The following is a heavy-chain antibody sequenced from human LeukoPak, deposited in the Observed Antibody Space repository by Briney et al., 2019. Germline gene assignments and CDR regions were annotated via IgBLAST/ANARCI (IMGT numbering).Heavy chain of an antibody. CDR2: ISSNGGST. CDR3: ARVLRGPDPSRTPHLRGYSYGPGYYGMDV. J-gene: IGHJ6*02. CDR1: GFTFSSYA. V-gene: IGHV3-64*01. D-gene: IGHD5-18*01. Sequence: GGSLRLSCAASGFTFSSYAMHWVRQAPGKGLEYVSAISSNGGSTYYANSVKGRFTISRDNSKNTLYLQMGSLRAEDMAVYYCARVLRGPDPSRTPHLRGYSYGPGYYGMDVWGQGTTVTVSS.